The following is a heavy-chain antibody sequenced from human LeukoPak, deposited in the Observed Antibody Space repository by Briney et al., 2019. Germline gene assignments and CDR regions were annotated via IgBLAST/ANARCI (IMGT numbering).Heavy chain of an antibody. CDR3: ARAKEVSGTTFDY. CDR1: GYTFTGYY. Sequence: ASVKVSCKASGYTFTGYYMHWVRQAPGQGLEWMGRINPNSGGTNYAQKLQGRVTMTTDTSTSTAYMELRSLRSDDTAVYYCARAKEVSGTTFDYWGQGTLVTVSS. J-gene: IGHJ4*02. V-gene: IGHV1-2*06. CDR2: INPNSGGT. D-gene: IGHD1-1*01.